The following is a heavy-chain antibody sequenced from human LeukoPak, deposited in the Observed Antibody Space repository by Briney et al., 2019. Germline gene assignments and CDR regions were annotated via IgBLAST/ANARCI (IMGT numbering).Heavy chain of an antibody. CDR2: FDPEDGET. CDR1: GDTLTEFA. V-gene: IGHV1-24*01. J-gene: IGHJ6*02. CDR3: AADLFSIFGVVITPKNYYGMDV. Sequence: ASVKVSCKVSGDTLTEFAMHWVRQAPGKGLEWMGGFDPEDGETIYAQKFQGRVIMSEDTSTDTAYMELSSLRSEDTAVYYCAADLFSIFGVVITPKNYYGMDVWGQGTTVTVSS. D-gene: IGHD3-3*01.